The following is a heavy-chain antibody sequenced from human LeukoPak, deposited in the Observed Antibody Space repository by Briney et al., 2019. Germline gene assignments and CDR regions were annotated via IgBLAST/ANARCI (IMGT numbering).Heavy chain of an antibody. V-gene: IGHV4-59*01. D-gene: IGHD1-26*01. CDR1: GGSLSNYY. CDR3: ARGLYSGSYYDY. J-gene: IGHJ4*02. CDR2: SHYNGSP. Sequence: SETLSLTCTVSGGSLSNYYWSWLRQPPGKGLEWIGYSHYNGSPNYNPSLKSRVTISLDTSKNHFSLKLSSVTAADTAVYYCARGLYSGSYYDYWGQGTLVTVSS.